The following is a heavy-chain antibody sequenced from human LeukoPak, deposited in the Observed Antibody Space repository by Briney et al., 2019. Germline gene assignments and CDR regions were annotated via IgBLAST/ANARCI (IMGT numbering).Heavy chain of an antibody. D-gene: IGHD4-17*01. CDR1: GGTFSSYA. V-gene: IGHV1-69*13. J-gene: IGHJ5*02. CDR3: ARTGRVTTVLNWFDP. CDR2: IIPIFGTA. Sequence: GASVKVSCKASGGTFSSYAISWARQAPGQGLEWMGGIIPIFGTANYAQKFQGRVTITADESTSTAYMELSSLRSEDTAVYYCARTGRVTTVLNWFDPWGQGTLVTVSS.